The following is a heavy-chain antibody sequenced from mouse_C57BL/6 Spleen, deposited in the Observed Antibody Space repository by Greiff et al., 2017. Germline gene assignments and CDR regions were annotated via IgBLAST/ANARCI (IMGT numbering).Heavy chain of an antibody. D-gene: IGHD4-1*01. CDR1: GFTFSDYY. CDR2: INYDGSST. J-gene: IGHJ3*01. CDR3: ARDGGGTFAY. V-gene: IGHV5-16*01. Sequence: EVQLQESEGGLVQPGSSMKLSCTASGFTFSDYYMAWVRQVPEKGLEWVANINYDGSSTYYLDSLKSRFIISRDNAKNILYLQMSSLKSEDTATYYCARDGGGTFAYWGQGTLVTVSA.